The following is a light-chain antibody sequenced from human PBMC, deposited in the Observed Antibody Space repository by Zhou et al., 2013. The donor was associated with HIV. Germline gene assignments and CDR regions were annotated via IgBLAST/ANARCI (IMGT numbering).Light chain of an antibody. J-gene: IGKJ4*01. V-gene: IGKV1-12*01. CDR2: AAS. Sequence: DIQMTQSPSSVYASIGDTVTITCRASQDITSSLAWYQQKPGKAPNLLIYAASRLQSGVPSRFSGSGSGTDFTLTITGLQREDFATYYCQHTFTTPITFGGGTRVEI. CDR3: QHTFTTPIT. CDR1: QDITSS.